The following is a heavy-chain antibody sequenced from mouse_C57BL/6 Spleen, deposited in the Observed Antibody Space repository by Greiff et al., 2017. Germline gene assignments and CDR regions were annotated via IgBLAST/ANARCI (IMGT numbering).Heavy chain of an antibody. V-gene: IGHV1-22*01. CDR2: INPNNGGT. CDR3: ARGYYGPYYYARDY. Sequence: EVQLQQSGPELVKPGASVKMSCKASGYTFTDYNMHWVKQSHGKSLEWIGYINPNNGGTSYNQKFKGKATLTVNKSSSTAYMELRSLTSEDSAVYYCARGYYGPYYYARDYWGQGTSVTVAS. D-gene: IGHD1-2*01. J-gene: IGHJ4*01. CDR1: GYTFTDYN.